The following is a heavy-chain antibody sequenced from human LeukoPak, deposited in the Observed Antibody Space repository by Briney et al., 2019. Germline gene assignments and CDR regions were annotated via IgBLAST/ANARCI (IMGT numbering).Heavy chain of an antibody. CDR1: GVNFSSYW. D-gene: IGHD3-3*01. J-gene: IGHJ4*02. CDR3: ARDAYYDFWSGYPRYFDY. CDR2: IKQDGSEE. Sequence: PGGSLRLSCAVSGVNFSSYWMSWVRQAPGKGLEWVANIKQDGSEEYYVDSVKGRFTISTDNAKNLLYLQMNSLRAEDTAVYYCARDAYYDFWSGYPRYFDYWGQGTLVTVSS. V-gene: IGHV3-7*01.